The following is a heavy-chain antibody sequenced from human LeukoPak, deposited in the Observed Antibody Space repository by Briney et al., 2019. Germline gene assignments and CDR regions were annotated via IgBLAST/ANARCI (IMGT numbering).Heavy chain of an antibody. D-gene: IGHD6-13*01. CDR3: AKGYSSPAPYYYYYMDV. CDR2: IYYSGST. V-gene: IGHV4-59*01. Sequence: SETLSLTCTVSGGSISSYYWSWIRQPPGKGLEWIGYIYYSGSTNYNPSLKSRVTISVDTSKNQFSLKLSSVTAAATAVYYCAKGYSSPAPYYYYYMDVWGKGTTVTVSS. J-gene: IGHJ6*03. CDR1: GGSISSYY.